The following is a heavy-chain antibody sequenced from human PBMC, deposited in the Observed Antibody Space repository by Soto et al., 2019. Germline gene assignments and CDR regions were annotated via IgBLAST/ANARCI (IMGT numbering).Heavy chain of an antibody. CDR3: ARLGGIYCIGGDCFTKPFES. J-gene: IGHJ4*02. CDR2: IIPISGTT. V-gene: IGHV1-69*01. Sequence: QVQLVQSGAEVKKPESSVKVSCKPSGGTFNNYAINWVRQAPGQGLEWMGGIIPISGTTKYAQKFQCRVTIPADQSASPAYSDPSSLRSDDTAVYYAARLGGIYCIGGDCFTKPFESWGQGTLVTVSS. D-gene: IGHD2-8*02. CDR1: GGTFNNYA.